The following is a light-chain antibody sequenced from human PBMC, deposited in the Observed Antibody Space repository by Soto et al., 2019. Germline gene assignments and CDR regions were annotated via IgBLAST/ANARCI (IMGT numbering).Light chain of an antibody. CDR1: QNISIW. Sequence: DIQMTQSPSTLSASVGDRVTITCRASQNISIWLAWYQKKPGKAPKPLISDASSLQSGVPSRFSGSGSGTGFTLTISSLQPDGFATYYCQQYYSYRWTFGQGTRVEIK. V-gene: IGKV1-5*01. CDR2: DAS. J-gene: IGKJ1*01. CDR3: QQYYSYRWT.